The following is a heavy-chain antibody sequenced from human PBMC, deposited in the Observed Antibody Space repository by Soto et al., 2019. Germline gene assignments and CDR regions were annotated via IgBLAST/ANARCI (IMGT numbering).Heavy chain of an antibody. D-gene: IGHD2-15*01. CDR1: GGSISSGDYY. CDR2: IYYSGST. CDR3: AREGGGYCSGGSCQVDD. V-gene: IGHV4-30-4*01. Sequence: PSETLSLTCTVSGGSISSGDYYWSWIRQPPGRGLEWIGYIYYSGSTYYNPSLKSRVTISVDTSKNQFSLKLSSVTAADTAVYYCAREGGGYCSGGSCQVDDWGQGTLVTVSS. J-gene: IGHJ4*02.